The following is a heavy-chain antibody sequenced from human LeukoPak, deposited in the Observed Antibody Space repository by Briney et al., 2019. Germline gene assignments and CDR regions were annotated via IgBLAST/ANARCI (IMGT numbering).Heavy chain of an antibody. Sequence: PGGSLRLSCAVSGVTVSSNYMSWVRQAPGKGLEWVSAIYTGGSTHYADSVKGRSTISRDNAKNTLYLQMDGLRAEDTAVYYCARGSSEFDYWGQGTLVTVSS. V-gene: IGHV3-53*01. CDR3: ARGSSEFDY. D-gene: IGHD2-15*01. J-gene: IGHJ4*02. CDR1: GVTVSSNY. CDR2: IYTGGST.